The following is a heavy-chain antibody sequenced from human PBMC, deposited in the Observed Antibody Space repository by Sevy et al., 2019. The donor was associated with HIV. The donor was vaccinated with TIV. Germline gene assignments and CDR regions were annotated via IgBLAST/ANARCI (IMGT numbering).Heavy chain of an antibody. Sequence: ASVKVSCKTSGFIFTNYGISWVRQAPGQGPEWMGWINTDTGKTNYAQKVQGRVTMTRDTSTTTGDMEMRNLRFDDTGVYDGARAHQVRQRQYYYYFGIDVWGQGTTVTVSS. CDR2: INTDTGKT. V-gene: IGHV1-18*01. D-gene: IGHD2-2*01. J-gene: IGHJ6*02. CDR1: GFIFTNYG. CDR3: ARAHQVRQRQYYYYFGIDV.